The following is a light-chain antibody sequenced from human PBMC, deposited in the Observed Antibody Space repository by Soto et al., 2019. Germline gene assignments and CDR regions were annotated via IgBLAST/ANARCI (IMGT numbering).Light chain of an antibody. Sequence: QSVLTQPPSASGTPGQRVTISCSGSSSNIGSNTVNWYQQLPGTAPKLLIYSNNQRPSGVPDRFSGSKSGTSASLAISGLQSDDEADYYCAAWDGSLSDYVFGTGTKVTVL. J-gene: IGLJ1*01. CDR1: SSNIGSNT. CDR2: SNN. V-gene: IGLV1-44*01. CDR3: AAWDGSLSDYV.